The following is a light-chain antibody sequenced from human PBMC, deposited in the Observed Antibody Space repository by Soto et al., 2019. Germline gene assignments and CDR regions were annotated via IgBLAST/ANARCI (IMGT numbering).Light chain of an antibody. Sequence: DIVMTQSPDSLAMSLGERATINCKSSQSVFYSTNNKTYLSWYLQKPGQSPQLLIYLGSNRASGVPDRFSGSGSGTDFTLKISRVEAEDVGVYYCMQALQTPITFGQGTRLEIK. CDR3: MQALQTPIT. CDR2: LGS. CDR1: QSVFYSTNNKTY. V-gene: IGKV2-28*01. J-gene: IGKJ5*01.